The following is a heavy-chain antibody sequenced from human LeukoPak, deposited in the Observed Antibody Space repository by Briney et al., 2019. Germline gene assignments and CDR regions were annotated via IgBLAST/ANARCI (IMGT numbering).Heavy chain of an antibody. CDR3: TLTTFGVVYYFDY. D-gene: IGHD1/OR15-1a*01. CDR2: ISYDGINQ. Sequence: PGRSLRLSCATSGFTFSSYAVHWVRQAPGKGLEWVALISYDGINQYYADSVKGRFIISRDNSKNTLYLQLNSLRLEDTAVYYCTLTTFGVVYYFDYWGQGTLVTVSS. J-gene: IGHJ4*02. V-gene: IGHV3-30*04. CDR1: GFTFSSYA.